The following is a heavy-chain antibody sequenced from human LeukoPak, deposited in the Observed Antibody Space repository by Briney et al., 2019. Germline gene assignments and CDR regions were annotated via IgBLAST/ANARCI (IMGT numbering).Heavy chain of an antibody. CDR2: ISGSGGST. J-gene: IGHJ4*02. Sequence: GGSLRLSCAASGFTFSSYAMSWVRQAPGRGLEWVSAISGSGGSTYYADSVKGRFTISRDNSKNTLYLQMNSLRAEDTAVYYCAKGGVVVVAATSGYWGQGTLVTVSS. CDR1: GFTFSSYA. D-gene: IGHD2-15*01. CDR3: AKGGVVVVAATSGY. V-gene: IGHV3-23*01.